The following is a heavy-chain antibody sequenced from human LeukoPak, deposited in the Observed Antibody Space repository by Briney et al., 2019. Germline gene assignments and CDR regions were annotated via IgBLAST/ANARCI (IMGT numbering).Heavy chain of an antibody. V-gene: IGHV4-59*02. D-gene: IGHD1-26*01. Sequence: PSETLSLTCTVSGGSVSSYYWNWIRQPPGKGLEWIGYIYYSGSTNYNPSLKSRVSISIDTSKNQFSLKLNSVTAADTAVYYCARWDSGSYFLDYWGQGTLVTVSS. CDR2: IYYSGST. CDR3: ARWDSGSYFLDY. J-gene: IGHJ4*02. CDR1: GGSVSSYY.